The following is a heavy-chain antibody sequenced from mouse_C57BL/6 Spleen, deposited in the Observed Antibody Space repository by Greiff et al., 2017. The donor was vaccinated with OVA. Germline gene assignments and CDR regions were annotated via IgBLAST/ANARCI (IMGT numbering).Heavy chain of an antibody. CDR2: ISYAGSN. D-gene: IGHD3-2*02. CDR3: ARKGYSSGSRDY. V-gene: IGHV3-6*01. Sequence: EVKLMESGPGLVKPSQSLSLTCSVTGYSITSGYFWYWIRQFPGNHLEWMGYISYAGSNNYNPSLKNRISITRDTSKNQIFLKLNSVTTEDTATDYCARKGYSSGSRDYWGQGTTLTVSS. CDR1: GYSITSGYF. J-gene: IGHJ2*01.